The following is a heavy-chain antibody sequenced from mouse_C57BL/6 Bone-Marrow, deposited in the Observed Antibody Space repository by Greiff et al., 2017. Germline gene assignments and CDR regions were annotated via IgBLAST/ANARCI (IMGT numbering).Heavy chain of an antibody. V-gene: IGHV5-6*01. Sequence: EVQRVESGGDLVKPGGSLKLSCAASGFTFSSYGMSWVRQTPDKRLEWVATISSGGSYTYYPDSVKGRFTISRDNAKNTLYLQMSSLKSEDTAMYYCARRRIYYGNLYYYAMDYWGQGTSVTVSS. J-gene: IGHJ4*01. CDR2: ISSGGSYT. CDR1: GFTFSSYG. D-gene: IGHD2-1*01. CDR3: ARRRIYYGNLYYYAMDY.